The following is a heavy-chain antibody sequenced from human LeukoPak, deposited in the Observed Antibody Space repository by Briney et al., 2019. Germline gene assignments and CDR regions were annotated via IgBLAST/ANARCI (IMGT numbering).Heavy chain of an antibody. Sequence: QPGGSLRLSCAASGFTFSSYGMHWVRQAPGKGLEWVAFIRYDGSNKYYADSVEGRFTISRDNSKNTLYLQMNSLRAEDTAVYYCARAARDYYDSSGYPYWGQGTLVTVSS. CDR2: IRYDGSNK. J-gene: IGHJ4*02. D-gene: IGHD3-22*01. V-gene: IGHV3-30*02. CDR1: GFTFSSYG. CDR3: ARAARDYYDSSGYPY.